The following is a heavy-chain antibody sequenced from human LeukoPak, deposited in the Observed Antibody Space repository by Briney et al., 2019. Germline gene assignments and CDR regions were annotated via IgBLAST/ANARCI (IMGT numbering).Heavy chain of an antibody. Sequence: SETLSLTCTVSGGSISSYYWSWIRQSPGKGLECIGYIHYSGYTYYNPSLKSRVTISVDTSKNQFSLKLSSVTAADTAVYYCARGISGYYERDYWGQGTLVTVSS. J-gene: IGHJ4*02. CDR2: IHYSGYT. V-gene: IGHV4-59*12. CDR3: ARGISGYYERDY. CDR1: GGSISSYY. D-gene: IGHD3-22*01.